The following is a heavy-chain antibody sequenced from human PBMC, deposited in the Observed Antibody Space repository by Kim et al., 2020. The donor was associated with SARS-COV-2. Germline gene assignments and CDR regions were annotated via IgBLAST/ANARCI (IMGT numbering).Heavy chain of an antibody. CDR2: INHSGST. CDR3: ARGAAIAAAGTRYNWFDP. J-gene: IGHJ5*02. V-gene: IGHV4-34*01. Sequence: SETLSLTCAVYGGSFSGYYWSWIRQPPGKGLEWIGEINHSGSTNYNPSLKSRVTISVDTSKNQFSLKLSSVTAADTAVYYCARGAAIAAAGTRYNWFDP. D-gene: IGHD6-13*01. CDR1: GGSFSGYY.